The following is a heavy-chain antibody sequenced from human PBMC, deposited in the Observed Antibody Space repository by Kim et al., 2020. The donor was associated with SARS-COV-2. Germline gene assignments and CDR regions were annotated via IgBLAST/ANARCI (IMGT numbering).Heavy chain of an antibody. Sequence: SVKVSCKASGGTFSSYAISWVRQAPGQGLEWMGGIIPIFGTANYAQKFQGRVTITADESTSTAYMELSSLRSEDTAVYYCARERETYSSSSGYYYYGMDVWGQGTTVTVSS. V-gene: IGHV1-69*13. D-gene: IGHD6-6*01. CDR1: GGTFSSYA. J-gene: IGHJ6*02. CDR2: IIPIFGTA. CDR3: ARERETYSSSSGYYYYGMDV.